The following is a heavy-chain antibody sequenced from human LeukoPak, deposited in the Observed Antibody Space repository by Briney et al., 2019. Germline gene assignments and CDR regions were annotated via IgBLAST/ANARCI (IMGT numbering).Heavy chain of an antibody. V-gene: IGHV3-53*01. CDR1: GFTVSSNY. CDR3: AKDSELYYFDY. CDR2: IYSGGST. Sequence: GGSLRLSCAASGFTVSSNYMSWVRQAPGKGLEWVSVIYSGGSTYYADSVKGRFTISRDNSKNTLYLQMNSLRAEDTAVYYCAKDSELYYFDYWGQGTLVTVSS. D-gene: IGHD1-26*01. J-gene: IGHJ4*02.